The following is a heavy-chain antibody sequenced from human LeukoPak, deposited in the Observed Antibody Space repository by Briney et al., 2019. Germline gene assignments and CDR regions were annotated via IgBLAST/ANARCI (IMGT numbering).Heavy chain of an antibody. Sequence: GGSLRLSCAASGFTFNNYWISWVRQAPGKGLEWVANIKQDGSEKYYVDSVKGRFTISRDNAKNSLYLQMNSLRAEDTAVYYCARRGTIAVPVFWFDPWGQGTLVIVSS. J-gene: IGHJ5*02. V-gene: IGHV3-7*01. D-gene: IGHD6-19*01. CDR3: ARRGTIAVPVFWFDP. CDR2: IKQDGSEK. CDR1: GFTFNNYW.